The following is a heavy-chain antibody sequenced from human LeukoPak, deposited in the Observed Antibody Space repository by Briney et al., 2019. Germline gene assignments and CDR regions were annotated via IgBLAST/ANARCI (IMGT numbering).Heavy chain of an antibody. CDR2: IYSSGST. D-gene: IGHD3-3*01. Sequence: ASETLSLTCSVSGGSISNYFWTWIRQPPGKGLEWIGYIYSSGSTYYNPSLKSRVTMSVDTSKNQFSLKLTSVTAADTAVYYCVRYEGDFWGQGTLVTVSS. CDR1: GGSISNYF. CDR3: VRYEGDF. V-gene: IGHV4-59*12. J-gene: IGHJ4*02.